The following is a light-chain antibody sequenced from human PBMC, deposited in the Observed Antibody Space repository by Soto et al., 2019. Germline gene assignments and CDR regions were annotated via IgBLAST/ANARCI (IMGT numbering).Light chain of an antibody. CDR2: DAS. Sequence: DIQMTQSPSTLSASVGDRVTITCRASQSIITLLASYQQKPGKAPKLLIYDASSSENGAPGRFSGSGSGTEFTLAISSLQSDDFATYYCQQYKSPPYTFGQGTRLEIK. CDR3: QQYKSPPYT. V-gene: IGKV1-5*01. CDR1: QSIITL. J-gene: IGKJ2*01.